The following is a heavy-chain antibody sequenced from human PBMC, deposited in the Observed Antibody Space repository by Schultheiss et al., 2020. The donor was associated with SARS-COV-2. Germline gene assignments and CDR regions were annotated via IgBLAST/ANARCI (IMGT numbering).Heavy chain of an antibody. J-gene: IGHJ3*02. CDR2: IWYDGSNK. CDR3: ARGGDIVVVVAASDAFDI. CDR1: GFTFSSYG. V-gene: IGHV3-33*08. D-gene: IGHD2-15*01. Sequence: GESLKISCAASGFTFSSYGMHWVRQAPGKGLEWVAVIWYDGSNKYYADSVKGRFTISRDNSKNTLYLQMNSLRAEDTAVYYCARGGDIVVVVAASDAFDIWGQGTIVTVSS.